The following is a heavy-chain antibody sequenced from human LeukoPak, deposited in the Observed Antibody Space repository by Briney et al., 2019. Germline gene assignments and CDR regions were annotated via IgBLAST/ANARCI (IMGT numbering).Heavy chain of an antibody. CDR3: ASSGYLSDAFDI. J-gene: IGHJ3*02. CDR2: INHSGST. D-gene: IGHD3-22*01. V-gene: IGHV4-34*01. CDR1: GGSFSGYY. Sequence: PSETLSLTCAVYGGSFSGYYWSWIRQPPGKGLEWIGEINHSGSTNYNPSLKSRVTMSVDTSKNQFSLKLSSVTAADTAVYYCASSGYLSDAFDIWGQGTMVTVSS.